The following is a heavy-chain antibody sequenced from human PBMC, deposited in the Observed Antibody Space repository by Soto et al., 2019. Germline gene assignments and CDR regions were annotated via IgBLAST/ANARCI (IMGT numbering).Heavy chain of an antibody. D-gene: IGHD6-6*01. J-gene: IGHJ4*02. V-gene: IGHV3-7*01. Sequence: EVQLVESGGGLVQPGGSLRLSCAASGFTFNRYWMGWVRQAPGKGPEWLANIKQDGSERYYVDSVKGRFTISGDNVKNSVYLQMNSLRAEDTAVYYCTRTISALPGDDYWGQGTLVTVSS. CDR3: TRTISALPGDDY. CDR2: IKQDGSER. CDR1: GFTFNRYW.